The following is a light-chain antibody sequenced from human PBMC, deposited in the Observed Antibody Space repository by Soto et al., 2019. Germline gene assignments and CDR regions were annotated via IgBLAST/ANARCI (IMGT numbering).Light chain of an antibody. CDR2: EVT. CDR1: SSDVGAYDY. Sequence: QSALTQPASVSGSPGQSITISCSGSSSDVGAYDYVSWYQQHPGKAPKLLIYEVTSRPSGVSHRFPGSKSGNTASLSISGLQLEDDADYYCSSYTSTSTPLIFGGGTKLTVL. V-gene: IGLV2-14*01. CDR3: SSYTSTSTPLI. J-gene: IGLJ2*01.